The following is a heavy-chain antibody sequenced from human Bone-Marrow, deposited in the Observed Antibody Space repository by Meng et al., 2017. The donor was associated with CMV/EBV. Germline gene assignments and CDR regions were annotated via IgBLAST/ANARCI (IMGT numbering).Heavy chain of an antibody. D-gene: IGHD1-26*01. CDR2: IRYDGSNK. CDR1: GFTFSSYG. J-gene: IGHJ4*02. Sequence: GESLKISCEASGFTFSSYGMHWVRQAPGKGLEWVAFIRYDGSNKYYADSVEGRFTISRDNSKNTLYLQMDSLRAEDTAVYNCAKDEWEWEPLKGPPCDYWGQRKLVNVDS. CDR3: AKDEWEWEPLKGPPCDY. V-gene: IGHV3-30*02.